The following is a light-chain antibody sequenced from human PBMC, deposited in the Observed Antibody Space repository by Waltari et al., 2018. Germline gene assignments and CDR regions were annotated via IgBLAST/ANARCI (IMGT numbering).Light chain of an antibody. J-gene: IGLJ3*02. CDR3: QTWGSGIQV. CDR1: SAHSSSA. CDR2: LNRDGSH. V-gene: IGLV4-69*01. Sequence: QLVLTQPPSASASLGASVQRTCILSSAHSSSAIAWPQRQPERGPRFLMKLNRDGSHSKGDGIPVRFSGSSSGAERYLTISSLQSEDEADYYCQTWGSGIQVFGGGTKLTVL.